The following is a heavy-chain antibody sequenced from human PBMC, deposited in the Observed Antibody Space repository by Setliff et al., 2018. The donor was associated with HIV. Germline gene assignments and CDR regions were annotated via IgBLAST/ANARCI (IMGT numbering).Heavy chain of an antibody. CDR1: GFTFSSYS. CDR3: ARDWWELLGNYGMDV. Sequence: GGSLRLSCAASGFTFSSYSMNWVRQAPGKGLEWVSSISSSSSYIYYADSVKGRFTISRDNAKNSLYLQMNSLRAEDTAVYYCARDWWELLGNYGMDVWGQGTTVTV. J-gene: IGHJ6*02. D-gene: IGHD1-26*01. V-gene: IGHV3-21*01. CDR2: ISSSSSYI.